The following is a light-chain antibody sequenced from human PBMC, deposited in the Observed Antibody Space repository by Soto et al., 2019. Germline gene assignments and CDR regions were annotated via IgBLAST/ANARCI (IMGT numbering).Light chain of an antibody. Sequence: QSALTQPPSASGSPGQSVTISCTGTSNDIGGYNYVSWYQQYPGKAPKLLISEVNERPAGVPDRFSGSKSDNTASLTVSGFQTEDEADYYCSSYAGSNNLIFGGGTKVTVL. CDR1: SNDIGGYNY. CDR3: SSYAGSNNLI. V-gene: IGLV2-8*01. CDR2: EVN. J-gene: IGLJ2*01.